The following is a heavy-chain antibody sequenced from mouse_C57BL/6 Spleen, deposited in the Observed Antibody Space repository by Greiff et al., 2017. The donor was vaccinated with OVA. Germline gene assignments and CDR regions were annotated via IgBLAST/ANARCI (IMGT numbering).Heavy chain of an antibody. CDR3: ARWVYYSMDY. V-gene: IGHV1-80*01. J-gene: IGHJ4*01. Sequence: VKLVESGAELVKPGASVKISCKASGYAFSSYWMNWVKQRPGKGLEWIGQIYPGDGDTNYNGKFKGKATLTADKSSSTAYMQLSSLTSEDSAVYFCARWVYYSMDYWGQGTSVTVSS. CDR1: GYAFSSYW. CDR2: IYPGDGDT.